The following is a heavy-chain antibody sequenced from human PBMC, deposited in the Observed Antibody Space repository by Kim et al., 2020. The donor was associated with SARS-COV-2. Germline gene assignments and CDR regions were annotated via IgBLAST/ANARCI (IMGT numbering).Heavy chain of an antibody. CDR2: ISYDGSNK. D-gene: IGHD3-22*01. Sequence: GGSLRLSCAASGFTFSSYAMHWVRQAPGKGLEWVAVISYDGSNKYYADSVKGRFTISRDNSKNTLYLQMNSLRAEDTAVYYCASTGGSSGYYPFDYWGQGTLVTVSS. V-gene: IGHV3-30*04. J-gene: IGHJ4*02. CDR1: GFTFSSYA. CDR3: ASTGGSSGYYPFDY.